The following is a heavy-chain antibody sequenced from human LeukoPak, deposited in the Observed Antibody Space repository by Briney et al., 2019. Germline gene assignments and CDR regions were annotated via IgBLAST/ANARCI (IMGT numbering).Heavy chain of an antibody. CDR2: ISGDGRSK. CDR3: AKRPSDYGDYVSYFDY. Sequence: SGGSLRLSCAASGFSFISYGMHWVRQAPGKGLEWVGVISGDGRSKDYADSVKGRFTISRDNSKDTLYLQMDSLRDEDTAVYYCAKRPSDYGDYVSYFDYWGQGTLVTVSS. CDR1: GFSFISYG. D-gene: IGHD4-17*01. V-gene: IGHV3-30*18. J-gene: IGHJ4*02.